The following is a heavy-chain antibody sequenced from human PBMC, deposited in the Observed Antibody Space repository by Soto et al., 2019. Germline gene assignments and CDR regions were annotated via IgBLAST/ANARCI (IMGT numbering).Heavy chain of an antibody. V-gene: IGHV1-46*01. CDR1: GYTFTSFY. J-gene: IGHJ4*02. Sequence: QVQLVQSGAEVKEPGASVKVSCKASGYTFTSFYIHWVRQAPGQGLEWMGIINPTGGSTNYAQRFRGRVTLTMDTSTSTVYMELSGLRSEDTAVYYCARNLASADVWGQGTLVTVSS. CDR3: ARNLASADV. CDR2: INPTGGST.